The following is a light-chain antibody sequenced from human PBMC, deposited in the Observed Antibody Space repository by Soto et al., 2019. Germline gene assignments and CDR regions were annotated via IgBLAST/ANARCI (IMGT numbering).Light chain of an antibody. CDR1: SSDVGGYNY. J-gene: IGLJ2*01. V-gene: IGLV2-11*01. Sequence: QSALTQPRSVSGSPGQSVTISCTGTSSDVGGYNYVSWYQRHPGKAPKLIISDVTKRPSGVPDRFSGSKSGNTASLTISGXQAEDEADYDCSSYAGSNILIFGGGTQLT. CDR3: SSYAGSNILI. CDR2: DVT.